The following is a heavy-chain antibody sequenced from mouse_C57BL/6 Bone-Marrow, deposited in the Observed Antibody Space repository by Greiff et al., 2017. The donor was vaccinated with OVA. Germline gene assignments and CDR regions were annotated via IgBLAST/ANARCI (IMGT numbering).Heavy chain of an antibody. Sequence: EVKLMESGPGLVKPSQSLSLTCSVTGYSITSGYYWNWIRQFPGNKLEWMGYISYDGSNNYNPSLKNRISITRDTSKNQFFLKLNSVTTEDTATYYCARERYYYGSSYFDYWGQGTTLTVSS. CDR3: ARERYYYGSSYFDY. D-gene: IGHD1-1*01. J-gene: IGHJ2*01. CDR1: GYSITSGYY. CDR2: ISYDGSN. V-gene: IGHV3-6*01.